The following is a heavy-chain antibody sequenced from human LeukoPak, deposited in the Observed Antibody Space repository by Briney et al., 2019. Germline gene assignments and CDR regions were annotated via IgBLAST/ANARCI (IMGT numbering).Heavy chain of an antibody. CDR2: ISGTDRTT. J-gene: IGHJ4*02. D-gene: IGHD3-22*01. Sequence: GDSLRLSCAASGFDFSAYEMNWVRQAPGKGLEWVSYISGTDRTTSYADSVRGRFTISRDNAKNSLYLQMNSLRAEDTALYYCTTLGYHLDSRGQGALVTVSS. V-gene: IGHV3-48*03. CDR1: GFDFSAYE. CDR3: TTLGYHLDS.